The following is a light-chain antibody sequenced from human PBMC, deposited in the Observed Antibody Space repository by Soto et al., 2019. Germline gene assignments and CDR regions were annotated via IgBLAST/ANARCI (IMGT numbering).Light chain of an antibody. V-gene: IGLV2-14*01. Sequence: QSVLTQPASLSGSPGQSITISCTGTGSDVGGYDYVSWYQHHPGKAPKVMIYEVTNRPSGVSNRFSGSKSGNTASLTISGLLAEDEADYYCSSYTSSSTYGFGTGTKVTVL. CDR2: EVT. CDR3: SSYTSSSTYG. CDR1: GSDVGGYDY. J-gene: IGLJ1*01.